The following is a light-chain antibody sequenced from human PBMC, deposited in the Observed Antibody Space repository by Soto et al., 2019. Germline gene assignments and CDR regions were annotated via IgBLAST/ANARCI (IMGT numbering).Light chain of an antibody. Sequence: QSVLTQPASVSGSPGQSITISCTGTSSDVGGYKYVSWYQHQSGKAPKLMIYEVSNRPSGVSNRFSGSKSGNTASLTISGLQAEDEADYYCSSYTSSNTLVFGGGTQLTVL. CDR1: SSDVGGYKY. J-gene: IGLJ7*01. CDR3: SSYTSSNTLV. CDR2: EVS. V-gene: IGLV2-14*01.